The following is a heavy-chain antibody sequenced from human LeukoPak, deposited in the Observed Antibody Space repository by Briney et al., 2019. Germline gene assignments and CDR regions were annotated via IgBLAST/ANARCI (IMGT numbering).Heavy chain of an antibody. CDR2: IYYGGST. V-gene: IGHV4-59*01. CDR1: GGSISSYY. J-gene: IGHJ4*02. Sequence: SETLSLTCTVSGGSISSYYWSWIRQPPGKGLEWIGYIYYGGSTNYNPSLKSRVTISVDTSKNQFSLKLSSVTAADTAVYYCARDARHFDWEYYFDYWGQGTLVTVSS. D-gene: IGHD3-9*01. CDR3: ARDARHFDWEYYFDY.